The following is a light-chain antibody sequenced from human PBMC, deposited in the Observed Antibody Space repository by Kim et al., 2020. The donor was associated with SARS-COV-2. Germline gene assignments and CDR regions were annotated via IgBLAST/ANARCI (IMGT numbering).Light chain of an antibody. CDR1: QSVSSN. Sequence: SPGERAPLSCRARQSVSSNLAWYQQKPGQAPRLLIYGASTRATGIPARFSGSGFGTEFTLTISSLQSEDFAFYYCQEYNNWPLLTFGGGTKVDIK. CDR3: QEYNNWPLLT. V-gene: IGKV3-15*01. CDR2: GAS. J-gene: IGKJ4*01.